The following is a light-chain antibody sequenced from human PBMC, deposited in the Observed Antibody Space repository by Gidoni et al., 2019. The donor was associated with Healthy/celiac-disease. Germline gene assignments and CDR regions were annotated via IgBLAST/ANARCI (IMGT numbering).Light chain of an antibody. CDR3: QQYNNWPRT. CDR2: GAS. V-gene: IGKV3-15*01. Sequence: EIVMTQSPATLSVSPGARATLACRASQSVSSNLAWYKQKPGQAPRLLIYGASTRATGIPASFSGSGSGTEFTLTISSLQSEDFAVYYCQQYNNWPRTFGQGTKVEIK. CDR1: QSVSSN. J-gene: IGKJ1*01.